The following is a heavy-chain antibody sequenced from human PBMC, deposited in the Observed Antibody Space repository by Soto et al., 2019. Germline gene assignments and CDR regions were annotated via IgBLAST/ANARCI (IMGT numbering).Heavy chain of an antibody. J-gene: IGHJ3*02. CDR1: GFTFSSYG. V-gene: IGHV3-30*18. CDR2: ISYDGSNK. D-gene: IGHD7-27*01. Sequence: QVQLVESGGGVVQPGRSLRLSCAASGFTFSSYGMHWVRQAPGKGLEWVAVISYDGSNKYYADSVKGRFTISRDNSKNTLYLQMNSLRAEDTAVYYCAKNWGGAFDIWGQGTMVTVSS. CDR3: AKNWGGAFDI.